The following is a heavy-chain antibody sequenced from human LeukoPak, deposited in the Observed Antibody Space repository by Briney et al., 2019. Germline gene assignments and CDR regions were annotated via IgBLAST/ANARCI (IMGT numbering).Heavy chain of an antibody. D-gene: IGHD1-20*01. Sequence: SETLSLTCTVSGGSISNSSYYWGWIRQPPFKGLEWIGSIYYTGSAYYNPSLKSRVTISVDTSNNHFSLNLSSVTAADTAMYYCARHGDNWASKVNYWGQGTLVTVSS. CDR1: GGSISNSSYY. J-gene: IGHJ4*02. V-gene: IGHV4-39*01. CDR2: IYYTGSA. CDR3: ARHGDNWASKVNY.